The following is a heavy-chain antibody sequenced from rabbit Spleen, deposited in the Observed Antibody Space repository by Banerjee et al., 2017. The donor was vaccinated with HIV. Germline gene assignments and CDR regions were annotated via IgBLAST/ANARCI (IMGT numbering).Heavy chain of an antibody. CDR2: IYAGSTGTT. D-gene: IGHD6-1*01. CDR1: GFDFSSSYY. V-gene: IGHV1S40*01. CDR3: AGDLGVIVYRFSL. J-gene: IGHJ4*01. Sequence: QSLEESGGGLVKPGGTLTLTCKASGFDFSSSYYMCWVRQAPGKGLELIACIYAGSTGTTYYANWAKGRFTISKTSSTTVTLQMASLTAADTATYFCAGDLGVIVYRFSLWGPGTLVTVS.